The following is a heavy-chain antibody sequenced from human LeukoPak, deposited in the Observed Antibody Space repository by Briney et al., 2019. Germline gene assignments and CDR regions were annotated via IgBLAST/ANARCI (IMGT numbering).Heavy chain of an antibody. Sequence: PGGSLSLSCAASGFTFSSYAMSWVRQAPGKGLEWVSAISGSGGSTYYADSVKGRFTISRDNSKNTLYLQMNNLRAEDTAVYYCAKVLDSSGYYYALYYFDYWGQGTLVTVSS. CDR1: GFTFSSYA. CDR3: AKVLDSSGYYYALYYFDY. J-gene: IGHJ4*02. CDR2: ISGSGGST. D-gene: IGHD3-22*01. V-gene: IGHV3-23*01.